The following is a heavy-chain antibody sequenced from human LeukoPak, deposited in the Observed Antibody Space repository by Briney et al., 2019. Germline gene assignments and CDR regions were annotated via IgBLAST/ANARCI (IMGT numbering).Heavy chain of an antibody. V-gene: IGHV3-30-3*01. CDR3: ARDGAVAVSPPSFFDY. J-gene: IGHJ4*02. CDR1: GFTFSSYA. CDR2: ISYDGSNK. D-gene: IGHD6-19*01. Sequence: GGSLRLSCAASGFTFSSYAMHWVRQAPGKGLEWEAVISYDGSNKYYADSVKGRFTISRDNSKNTLYLQMNSLRAEDTAVYYCARDGAVAVSPPSFFDYWGQGTLVTVSS.